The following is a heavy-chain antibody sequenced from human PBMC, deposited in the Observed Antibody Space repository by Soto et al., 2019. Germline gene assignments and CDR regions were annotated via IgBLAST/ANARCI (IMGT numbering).Heavy chain of an antibody. CDR3: AKDRRDGDFMHILVVDF. Sequence: QVQLVESGGGVVQPGGSLRLSCETSGSSLSSYAMPWVRRAPGKGREWVALMSYDETKKYYEDSVKGRFTISRDTSKNTLFLQMNNLRVEDTAVYYCAKDRRDGDFMHILVVDFWGQGALVTVSS. J-gene: IGHJ4*02. CDR1: GSSLSSYA. D-gene: IGHD2-15*01. CDR2: MSYDETKK. V-gene: IGHV3-30*18.